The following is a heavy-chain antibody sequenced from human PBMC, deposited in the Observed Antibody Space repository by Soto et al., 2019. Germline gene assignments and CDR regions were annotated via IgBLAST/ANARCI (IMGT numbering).Heavy chain of an antibody. D-gene: IGHD3-3*01. CDR3: ARAGYYDFWSGSPDNYSYYYMDV. Sequence: QLQLQESGPGLVKPSETLSLTCTVSGRSISSSSYYWGWIRQPPGKGLEWIGSIYYSGSTYYNPSLKGRGTISVDTSKNQFSLKLSSVTAADTAVYYCARAGYYDFWSGSPDNYSYYYMDVWGKGTTVSVSS. CDR2: IYYSGST. V-gene: IGHV4-39*01. CDR1: GRSISSSSYY. J-gene: IGHJ6*03.